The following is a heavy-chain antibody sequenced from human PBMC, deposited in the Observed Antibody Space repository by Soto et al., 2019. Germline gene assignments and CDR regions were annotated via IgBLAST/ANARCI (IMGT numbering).Heavy chain of an antibody. Sequence: QVQLVQSGAEVKKPGASVKVSCKASGYTFTNYGISWVRQAPGQGLEWMGWISDYNVNTYYGKKLQGRVTMPTDTDTXKXXXEXXDLRADTTAVYYCGSEVYFSGAGSYSPPRYYGMDVWCQGTTVTVSS. CDR3: GSEVYFSGAGSYSPPRYYGMDV. CDR2: ISDYNVNT. J-gene: IGHJ6*02. D-gene: IGHD3-10*01. V-gene: IGHV1-18*04. CDR1: GYTFTNYG.